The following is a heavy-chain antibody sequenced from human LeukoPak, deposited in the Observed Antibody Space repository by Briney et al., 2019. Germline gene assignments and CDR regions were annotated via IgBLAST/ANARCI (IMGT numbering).Heavy chain of an antibody. Sequence: GGSLRLSCAASGFTFGSYSMNWVRQAPGKGLEWVSSIGSSSNYVYYADSVKGRFTISRDNAKNSLYLQMNSLRAEDTAVYYCARYRMVVPFDYWGQGTLVTVSS. CDR1: GFTFGSYS. CDR3: ARYRMVVPFDY. J-gene: IGHJ4*02. V-gene: IGHV3-21*06. D-gene: IGHD2-15*01. CDR2: IGSSSNYV.